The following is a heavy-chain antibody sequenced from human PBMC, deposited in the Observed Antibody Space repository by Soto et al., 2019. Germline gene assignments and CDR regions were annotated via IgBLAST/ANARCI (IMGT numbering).Heavy chain of an antibody. D-gene: IGHD5-12*01. CDR1: GGSISGRDYY. V-gene: IGHV4-30-4*08. Sequence: TSETLSLTYTVSGGSISGRDYYRSLNHQPPGKGLEWIGYIFYSGSTYYNPSLKSRVTISVDTSKNQFSLKLGSVTAADTAVYYCARWLGYGPHFDYWGQGTLVTVS. J-gene: IGHJ4*02. CDR3: ARWLGYGPHFDY. CDR2: IFYSGST.